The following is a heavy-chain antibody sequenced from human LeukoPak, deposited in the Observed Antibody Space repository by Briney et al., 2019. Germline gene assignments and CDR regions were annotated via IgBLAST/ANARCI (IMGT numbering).Heavy chain of an antibody. CDR2: FDPEDGET. J-gene: IGHJ5*02. D-gene: IGHD3-10*01. CDR3: ATANYDSGFHNWFDP. CDR1: GYTLTELS. Sequence: ASVKVSCKVSGYTLTELSMHWVRQAPGKELEWMGGFDPEDGETIYAQKFQGRVTMTEDTSTDTAYMELSSLRSEDTAVYYCATANYDSGFHNWFDPWGQGTLVTVSS. V-gene: IGHV1-24*01.